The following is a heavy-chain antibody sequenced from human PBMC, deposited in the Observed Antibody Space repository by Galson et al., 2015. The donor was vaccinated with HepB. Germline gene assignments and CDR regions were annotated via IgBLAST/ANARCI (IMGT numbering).Heavy chain of an antibody. J-gene: IGHJ6*02. V-gene: IGHV2-70*01. CDR3: ARIRKDGFGGPYYYYYGMDV. Sequence: PALVKPTQTLTLTCTFSGFSLSTSGMCVSWIRQPPGKALEWLALIDWDDDKYYSTSLKTRLTISKDTSKNQVVLTMTNIDPVDTATYYCARIRKDGFGGPYYYYYGMDVWGQGTTVTVSS. CDR2: IDWDDDK. CDR1: GFSLSTSGMC. D-gene: IGHD3-3*01.